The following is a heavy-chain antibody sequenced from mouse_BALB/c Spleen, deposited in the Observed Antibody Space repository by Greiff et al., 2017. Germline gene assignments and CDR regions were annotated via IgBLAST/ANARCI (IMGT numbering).Heavy chain of an antibody. CDR2: ISTYYGDA. D-gene: IGHD4-1*01. Sequence: QVQLQQSGAELVRPGVSVKISCKGSGYTFTDYAMHWVKQSHAKSLEWIGVISTYYGDASYNQKFKGKATMTVDKSSSTAYMELARLTSEDSAIYYCAAGTPWFAYGGQGTLVTVSA. V-gene: IGHV1S137*01. CDR1: GYTFTDYA. J-gene: IGHJ3*01. CDR3: AAGTPWFAY.